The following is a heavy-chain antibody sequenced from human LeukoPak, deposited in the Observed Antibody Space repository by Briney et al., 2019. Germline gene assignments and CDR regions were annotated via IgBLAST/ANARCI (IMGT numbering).Heavy chain of an antibody. CDR1: GYSISSGYY. Sequence: SETLSLTCTVSGYSISSGYYWGWIRQPPGKGLEWIGSIYHSGSTYYNPSLKSRVTISVDTSKNQFSLKLSSVTAADTAVYYCARDLTTVTPDYWGQGTLVTVSS. J-gene: IGHJ4*02. D-gene: IGHD4-17*01. V-gene: IGHV4-38-2*02. CDR2: IYHSGST. CDR3: ARDLTTVTPDY.